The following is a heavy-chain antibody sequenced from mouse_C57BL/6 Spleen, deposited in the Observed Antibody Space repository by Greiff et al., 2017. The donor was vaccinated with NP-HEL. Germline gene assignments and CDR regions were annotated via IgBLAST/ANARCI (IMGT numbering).Heavy chain of an antibody. D-gene: IGHD1-1*01. V-gene: IGHV1-78*01. CDR3: HYGSISERNYFDY. J-gene: IGHJ2*01. Sequence: QVQLQQSDAELVKPGASVKISCKVSGYTFTDHTIHWMKQRPEQGLEWIGYIYPRDGSTKYNEKFKGKATLTADKSSSTAYMQLNSLTSEDSAVYFCHYGSISERNYFDYWGQGTTLTVSS. CDR1: GYTFTDHT. CDR2: IYPRDGST.